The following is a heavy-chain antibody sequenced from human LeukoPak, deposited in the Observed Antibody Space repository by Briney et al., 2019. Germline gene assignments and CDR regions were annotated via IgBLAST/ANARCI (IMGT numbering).Heavy chain of an antibody. J-gene: IGHJ3*02. D-gene: IGHD2-15*01. V-gene: IGHV4-30-2*01. CDR1: GGSISSGGYY. Sequence: SETLSLTCTVSGGSISSGGYYWSWIRQPPGKGLEWIGYIYHSGSTYYNPSLKSRVTISVDRSKNQFSLKLSSVTAADTAVYYCARGGGRTKGAFDIWGQGTTVTVSS. CDR2: IYHSGST. CDR3: ARGGGRTKGAFDI.